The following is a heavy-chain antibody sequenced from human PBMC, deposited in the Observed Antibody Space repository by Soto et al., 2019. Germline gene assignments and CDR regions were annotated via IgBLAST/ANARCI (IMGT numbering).Heavy chain of an antibody. D-gene: IGHD1-20*01. V-gene: IGHV6-1*01. J-gene: IGHJ6*02. CDR1: GDSVPSNSAA. CDR3: ARDPGITGTTYYYYYGMDV. Sequence: SQTLSLTCAISGDSVPSNSAAWNWIRQSPSRGLEWLGRTYYRSKWYNDYAVSVKSRITINPGTSKNQFSLQLNSVTPEDTAVYYCARDPGITGTTYYYYYGMDVWGQGTTVTVSS. CDR2: TYYRSKWYN.